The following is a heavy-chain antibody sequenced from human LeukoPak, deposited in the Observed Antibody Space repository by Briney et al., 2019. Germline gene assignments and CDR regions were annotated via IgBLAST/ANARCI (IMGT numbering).Heavy chain of an antibody. Sequence: SETLSLTCTVSGGSIGSFYWTWIRQPPGKGLEWIGYIYSSGTTNYNPSLKSRVTISVDTSKNQFSLKLSSVTAADTAVYYCARASVLLYMDVGDKGTTVTISS. D-gene: IGHD3-10*01. CDR1: GGSIGSFY. CDR3: ARASVLLYMDV. V-gene: IGHV4-59*01. CDR2: IYSSGTT. J-gene: IGHJ6*03.